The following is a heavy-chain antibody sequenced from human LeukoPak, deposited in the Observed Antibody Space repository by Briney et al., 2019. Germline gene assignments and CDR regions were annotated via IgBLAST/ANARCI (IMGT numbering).Heavy chain of an antibody. D-gene: IGHD5-24*01. J-gene: IGHJ4*02. V-gene: IGHV3-74*01. Sequence: PGGSLRLSCAASGFSFSSYWMHWVRQVPGKGLVWVSRIKSDGTTTSYADSVKGRFTISRDNAKNPLYLQMNSLRAEDTAVYYCARVDMATAALFDYWGQGTLVTVSS. CDR3: ARVDMATAALFDY. CDR2: IKSDGTTT. CDR1: GFSFSSYW.